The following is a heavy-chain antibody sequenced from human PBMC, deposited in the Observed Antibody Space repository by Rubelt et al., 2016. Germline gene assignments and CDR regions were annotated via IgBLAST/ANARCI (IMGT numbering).Heavy chain of an antibody. D-gene: IGHD3-16*01. Sequence: VQLVESGGGLVKPGGSLRLSCAASGFSFSEYYMSWIRQAPGKGLEWVSYISTSNSYTYYADSVKGRFTISRDNAKNSLYLQMSSLRAEDTAVDYCARLSTGRGEYYFDYWGQGTLVTVSS. J-gene: IGHJ4*02. V-gene: IGHV3-11*06. CDR2: ISTSNSYT. CDR3: ARLSTGRGEYYFDY. CDR1: GFSFSEYY.